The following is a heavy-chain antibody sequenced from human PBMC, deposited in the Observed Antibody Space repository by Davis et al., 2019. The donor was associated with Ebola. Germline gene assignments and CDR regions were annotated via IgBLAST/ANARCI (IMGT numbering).Heavy chain of an antibody. CDR3: ARDLGATVDFYYYAMEV. D-gene: IGHD3-16*01. CDR2: IHYSGNP. V-gene: IGHV4-30-4*01. CDR1: GDSISSGDYY. Sequence: MPSETLSLTCTVSGDSISSGDYYWNWIRQPPGKGLEWIGYIHYSGNPFNNPSLRSRVTISVDTSNKQISLKLSSMTAAETAVYYCARDLGATVDFYYYAMEVWGKGTTVTVSS. J-gene: IGHJ6*04.